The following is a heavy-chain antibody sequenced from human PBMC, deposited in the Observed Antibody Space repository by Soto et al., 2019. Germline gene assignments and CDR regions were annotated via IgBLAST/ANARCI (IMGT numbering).Heavy chain of an antibody. CDR3: AKWAGGFDY. Sequence: QVQLVESGGGVVQPGRSLRLSCAASGFTFSGYGMHWVRQAPGKGLEWVAVISYDGSYKYYADSVKGRFTISRDNSKNRLYLQMNSLRAEDTAVYYCAKWAGGFDYWGQGTLVTVSS. CDR1: GFTFSGYG. CDR2: ISYDGSYK. J-gene: IGHJ4*02. V-gene: IGHV3-30*18.